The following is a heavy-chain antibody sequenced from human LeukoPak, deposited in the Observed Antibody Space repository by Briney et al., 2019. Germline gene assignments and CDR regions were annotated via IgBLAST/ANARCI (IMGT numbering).Heavy chain of an antibody. CDR3: ARGITMLGNY. CDR1: GFTFDDYG. CDR2: ISSSSSYI. Sequence: PGGSLRLSCAASGFTFDDYGMDWVRQAPGKGLEWVSSISSSSSYIYYADSLKGRFTISRDNAKNSLFLQMNSLRVEDTAVYYCARGITMLGNYWGQGTLVTVSS. V-gene: IGHV3-21*01. D-gene: IGHD3-22*01. J-gene: IGHJ4*02.